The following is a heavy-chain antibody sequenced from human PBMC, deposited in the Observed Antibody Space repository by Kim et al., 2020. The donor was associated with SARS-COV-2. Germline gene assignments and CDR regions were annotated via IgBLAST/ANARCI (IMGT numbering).Heavy chain of an antibody. CDR1: GFTFSSYG. J-gene: IGHJ5*02. V-gene: IGHV3-30*03. Sequence: GGSLRLSCAASGFTFSSYGMHWVRQAPGKGLEWVAVISYDGSNKYYADSVKGRFTISRDNSKNTLYLQMNSLRAEDTAVYYCATHCSSTSCLSPPWGQGT. D-gene: IGHD2-2*01. CDR3: ATHCSSTSCLSPP. CDR2: ISYDGSNK.